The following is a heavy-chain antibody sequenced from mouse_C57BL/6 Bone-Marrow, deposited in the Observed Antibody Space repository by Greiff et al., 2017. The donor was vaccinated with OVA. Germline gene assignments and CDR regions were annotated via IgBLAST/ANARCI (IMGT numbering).Heavy chain of an antibody. CDR1: GFTFSDYG. CDR2: ISSGSSTI. Sequence: EVHLVESGGGLVKPGGSLKLSCAASGFTFSDYGMHWVRQAPEKGLEWVAYISSGSSTIYYADTVKGRITIPRDNAKNTLFLQMTSLRSEDTAMYYCATTVVADYWGQGTTLTVSS. J-gene: IGHJ2*01. V-gene: IGHV5-17*01. D-gene: IGHD1-1*01. CDR3: ATTVVADY.